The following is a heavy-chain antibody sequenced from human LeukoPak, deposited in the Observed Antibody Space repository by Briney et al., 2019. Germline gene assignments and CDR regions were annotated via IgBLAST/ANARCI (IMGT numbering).Heavy chain of an antibody. V-gene: IGHV1-18*01. CDR1: GYTFTSYG. CDR3: ARDADQWLVYRFDY. D-gene: IGHD6-19*01. Sequence: ASVKVSCTASGYTFTSYGISWVQPAPGQGLEWMGWISAYNGNTNYAQKLQGRVTMTADTSTSTAYMELRSLGSDDAAEYYCARDADQWLVYRFDYWGQGTLVTVSS. CDR2: ISAYNGNT. J-gene: IGHJ4*02.